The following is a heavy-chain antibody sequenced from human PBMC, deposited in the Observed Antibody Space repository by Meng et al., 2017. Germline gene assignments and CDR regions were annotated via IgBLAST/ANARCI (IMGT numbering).Heavy chain of an antibody. CDR1: GDSVSSNSAA. J-gene: IGHJ4*02. D-gene: IGHD1-26*01. CDR3: ARGSYSFDS. CDR2: AYYRSKWYH. Sequence: QLHQSGPRPVKPSHTLSLICAISGDSVSSNSAAWNWIRQSPSRGLEWLGRAYYRSKWYHDYAGSVKSRISIDPDTSKNQFSLQLRSVTPEDSAVYYCARGSYSFDSWGQRTLVTVSS. V-gene: IGHV6-1*01.